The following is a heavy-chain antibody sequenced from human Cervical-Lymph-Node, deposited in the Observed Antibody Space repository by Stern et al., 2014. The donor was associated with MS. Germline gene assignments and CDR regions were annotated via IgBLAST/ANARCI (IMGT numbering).Heavy chain of an antibody. CDR3: ARGRGVVLAASYFDY. J-gene: IGHJ4*02. Sequence: QLVQSGSEVKKPGASVKVSCKASGYTFTTFAVHWVRQAPGQRLEWVGWIAASNANTRYSQKLQDRLTFSRDTSANTVYMELSGLRSEDTAVYFCARGRGVVLAASYFDYWGQGTLVTVSS. CDR1: GYTFTTFA. CDR2: IAASNANT. D-gene: IGHD2-15*01. V-gene: IGHV1-3*01.